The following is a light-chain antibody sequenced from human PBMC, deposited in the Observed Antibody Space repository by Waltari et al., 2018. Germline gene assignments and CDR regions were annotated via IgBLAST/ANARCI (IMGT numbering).Light chain of an antibody. J-gene: IGLJ2*01. CDR3: GSYTTSSTFV. CDR1: SSDVGAYNY. V-gene: IGLV2-14*03. Sequence: QSALTQPASVSGSPGQSITISCTGTSSDVGAYNYVSWYQHHPGKAPKLMIYAVTKWPSGVSHRFSGSKSGNTASLTISGLQAEDEADYYCGSYTTSSTFVFGGGTKLTVL. CDR2: AVT.